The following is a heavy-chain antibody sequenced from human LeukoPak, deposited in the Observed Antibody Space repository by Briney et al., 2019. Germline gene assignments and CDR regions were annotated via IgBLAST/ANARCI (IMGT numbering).Heavy chain of an antibody. D-gene: IGHD1-26*01. CDR3: AYLTVGATPPEDY. J-gene: IGHJ4*02. Sequence: GGSPRLSCVASGFTFRLYAMNWVRQAPGKGLEWVSGIAGSGADTYYADSVKGRDTNYADSVKGRFTISRDDSINTLYLQMNGLRAEDTALYYCAYLTVGATPPEDYWGRGTLVTVSS. CDR2: IAGSGADT. CDR1: GFTFRLYA. V-gene: IGHV3-23*01.